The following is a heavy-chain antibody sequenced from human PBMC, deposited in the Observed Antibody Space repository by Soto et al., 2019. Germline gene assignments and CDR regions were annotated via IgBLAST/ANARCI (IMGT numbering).Heavy chain of an antibody. J-gene: IGHJ6*02. Sequence: SEXLSLTCTVSSGSISSYYWSWIRQPPGKGLEWIGYIYYSGTTNYNPSLKSRVTISVDTSKNQFSLKLSSVTPADTAVYYCARAYCGGDCYRYYYYAMDVWGQGTTVTVS. V-gene: IGHV4-59*01. CDR3: ARAYCGGDCYRYYYYAMDV. CDR2: IYYSGTT. CDR1: SGSISSYY. D-gene: IGHD2-21*02.